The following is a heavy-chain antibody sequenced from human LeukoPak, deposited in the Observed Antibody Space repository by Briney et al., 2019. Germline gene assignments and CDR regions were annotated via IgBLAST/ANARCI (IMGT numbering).Heavy chain of an antibody. J-gene: IGHJ4*02. V-gene: IGHV3-30*18. Sequence: GGSLRLSCAASGFTFSSYGMHWVRQAPGKGLEWVAVTSYDGSNKYYADSVKGRFTISRDNSKNTLYLQMNSLRAEDTAVYYCAKDLHYTVVTPFDYWGQGTLVTVSS. CDR3: AKDLHYTVVTPFDY. D-gene: IGHD4-23*01. CDR2: TSYDGSNK. CDR1: GFTFSSYG.